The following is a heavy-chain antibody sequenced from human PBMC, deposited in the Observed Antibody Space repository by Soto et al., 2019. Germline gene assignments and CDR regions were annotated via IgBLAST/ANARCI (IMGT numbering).Heavy chain of an antibody. CDR3: ARSSHERGVTFGGVIVNLWHNYYYYYMDV. V-gene: IGHV3-11*01. Sequence: GGSLRLSCAASGFTFGDYYMSWIRQAPGKGLEWVSYISSSGSSTYYVDSVKGRFTISRDNAKNSLYLQMDSLGAEDTAVYYCARSSHERGVTFGGVIVNLWHNYYYYYMDVWGKGTTVTVSS. CDR1: GFTFGDYY. D-gene: IGHD3-16*02. CDR2: ISSSGSST. J-gene: IGHJ6*03.